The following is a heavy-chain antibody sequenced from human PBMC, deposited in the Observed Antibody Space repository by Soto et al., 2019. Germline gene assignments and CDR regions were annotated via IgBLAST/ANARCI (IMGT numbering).Heavy chain of an antibody. V-gene: IGHV1-24*01. Sequence: ASVNVSCKVSGYTLTELSMHWVRQAPGKGLEWMGGFDPEDGETIYAQKFQGRVTMTEETSTDTAYMELSSLRSEDTAVYYCATVRSSSVGYYYGLDVWGQGTTVTVSS. J-gene: IGHJ6*02. CDR2: FDPEDGET. CDR3: ATVRSSSVGYYYGLDV. CDR1: GYTLTELS. D-gene: IGHD6-13*01.